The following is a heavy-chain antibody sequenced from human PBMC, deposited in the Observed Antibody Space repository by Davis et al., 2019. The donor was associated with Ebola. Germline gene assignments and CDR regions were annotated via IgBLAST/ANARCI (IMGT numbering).Heavy chain of an antibody. Sequence: SETLSLTCAVYGGSFSGYYWSWIRQPPGKGLEWIGEINHSGSTNYNPSLKSRVTISVDTSKNQFSLKLSSVTAADTAVYYCARGGVRLRFGIIDYWGQGTLVTVSS. CDR1: GGSFSGYY. V-gene: IGHV4-34*01. D-gene: IGHD3-3*01. CDR2: INHSGST. J-gene: IGHJ4*02. CDR3: ARGGVRLRFGIIDY.